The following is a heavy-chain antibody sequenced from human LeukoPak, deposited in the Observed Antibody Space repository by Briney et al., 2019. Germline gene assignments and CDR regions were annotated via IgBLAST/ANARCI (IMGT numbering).Heavy chain of an antibody. D-gene: IGHD2-21*02. CDR1: GYSFTTYW. CDR2: IYPGDSDT. V-gene: IGHV5-51*01. Sequence: GESLKISCKGSGYSFTTYWITWVRQMPGKGLEWMGIIYPGDSDTRYSPSFQGQVTISADKSISTAYLQWSSLKASDTAMYYCARGAYCGGDCSPQYFDYWGQGTLVTVSS. CDR3: ARGAYCGGDCSPQYFDY. J-gene: IGHJ4*02.